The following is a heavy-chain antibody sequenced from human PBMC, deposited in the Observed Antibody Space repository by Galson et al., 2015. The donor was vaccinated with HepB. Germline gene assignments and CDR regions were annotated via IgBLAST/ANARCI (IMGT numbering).Heavy chain of an antibody. Sequence: LRLSCAASGFTFSSYSMNWVRQAPGKGLEWVSSISSSSSYIYYADSVKGRFTISRDNAKNSLYLQMNSLRAEDTAVYYCARDGESSSWLRRNYYYYYGMDVWGQGTTVTVSS. CDR3: ARDGESSSWLRRNYYYYYGMDV. D-gene: IGHD6-13*01. V-gene: IGHV3-21*01. CDR2: ISSSSSYI. J-gene: IGHJ6*02. CDR1: GFTFSSYS.